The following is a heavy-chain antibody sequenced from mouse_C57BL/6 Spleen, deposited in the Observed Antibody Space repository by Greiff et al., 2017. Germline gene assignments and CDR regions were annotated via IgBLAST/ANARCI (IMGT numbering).Heavy chain of an antibody. Sequence: EVQLQQSGPELVKPGASVKISCKASGYTFTDYYMNWVKQSHGKSLAWIAAINPNSGGTSYPQKFKGTVTLTGDKSSSTAYMELRSLTSEDSAVYYCARGALSTMVTTTGFAYWGQGTLVTVSA. J-gene: IGHJ3*01. V-gene: IGHV1-26*01. D-gene: IGHD2-2*01. CDR3: ARGALSTMVTTTGFAY. CDR1: GYTFTDYY. CDR2: INPNSGGT.